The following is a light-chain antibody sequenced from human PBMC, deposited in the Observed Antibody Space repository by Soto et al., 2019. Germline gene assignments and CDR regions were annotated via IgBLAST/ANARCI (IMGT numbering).Light chain of an antibody. CDR3: QLSYNAPYT. CDR1: QSITRY. Sequence: DIQMTQSPSSLSASVGDRVTITCRANQSITRYLNWYQQRSGKAPKLLMYASFTLQSGVPPRFSGSGSGTYFTLTIADLQPEDLATYYCQLSYNAPYTFAQGTKLEIK. J-gene: IGKJ2*01. V-gene: IGKV1-39*01. CDR2: ASF.